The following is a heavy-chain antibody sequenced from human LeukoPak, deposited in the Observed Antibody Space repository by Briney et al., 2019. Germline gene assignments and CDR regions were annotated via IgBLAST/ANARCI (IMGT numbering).Heavy chain of an antibody. Sequence: GGNLRLSCAASGFTFSRHTMHWVRQAPGKGLEWVAVISFDGTKHYYADSVKGRFTIARDNSKNTLYLQMSSLRGQDTAIYYCVKDRAAVLEYWGQGTLVTVSS. CDR1: GFTFSRHT. D-gene: IGHD2-15*01. J-gene: IGHJ4*02. V-gene: IGHV3-30*18. CDR2: ISFDGTKH. CDR3: VKDRAAVLEY.